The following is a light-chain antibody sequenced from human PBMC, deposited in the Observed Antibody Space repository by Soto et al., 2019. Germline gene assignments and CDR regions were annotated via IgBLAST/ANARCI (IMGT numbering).Light chain of an antibody. J-gene: IGKJ1*01. Sequence: EVVMTQSPATLSLSPGERATLPCRASQSVSHNLAWYQQKPGQAPRLLIYDASTRATGIPARFSGSGSGTEFTLTISSLQSGDFAVYYCHQYNKWPRTFGQGTKVEIK. CDR1: QSVSHN. CDR2: DAS. CDR3: HQYNKWPRT. V-gene: IGKV3-15*01.